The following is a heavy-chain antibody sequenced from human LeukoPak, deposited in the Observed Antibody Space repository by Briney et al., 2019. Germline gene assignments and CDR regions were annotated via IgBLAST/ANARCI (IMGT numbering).Heavy chain of an antibody. J-gene: IGHJ5*02. CDR3: ARRRYSYGVGNWFDP. CDR1: GGSFSGYY. Sequence: SETLSLTCAVYGGSFSGYYWSWIRQPPGKGLKWIGEINHSGSTNYNPSLKSRVTISVDTSKNQFSLKLSSVTAADTAVYYCARRRYSYGVGNWFDPWGQGTLVTVSS. V-gene: IGHV4-34*01. CDR2: INHSGST. D-gene: IGHD5-18*01.